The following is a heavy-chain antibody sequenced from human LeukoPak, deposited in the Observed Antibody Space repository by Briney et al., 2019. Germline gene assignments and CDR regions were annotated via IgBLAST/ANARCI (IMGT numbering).Heavy chain of an antibody. D-gene: IGHD3-22*01. V-gene: IGHV3-30*18. CDR3: AKGAYYYDSSAFDY. CDR2: ISYDGSNK. J-gene: IGHJ4*02. CDR1: GFTFSSYG. Sequence: GGPLRLSCAASGFTFSSYGMHWLRQAPGKGLEWVAVISYDGSNKYYADSVKGRFTISRDNSKNTLYLQMNSLRAEDTAVYYCAKGAYYYDSSAFDYWGQGTLVTVSS.